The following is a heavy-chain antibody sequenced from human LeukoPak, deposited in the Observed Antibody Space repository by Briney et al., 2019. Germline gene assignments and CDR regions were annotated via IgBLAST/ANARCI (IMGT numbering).Heavy chain of an antibody. CDR2: INPRSGDT. CDR1: GYTFTSYG. V-gene: IGHV1-2*02. J-gene: IGHJ4*02. CDR3: ARVDSDDYFDY. Sequence: ASVKVSCKASGYTFTSYGISWVRQTPGQVLEWMGWINPRSGDTHDAQKFQGRVTMTRDTSFSTAYMELSRLRSDDTAVYFCARVDSDDYFDYWGQGTLVTVSS. D-gene: IGHD2-2*03.